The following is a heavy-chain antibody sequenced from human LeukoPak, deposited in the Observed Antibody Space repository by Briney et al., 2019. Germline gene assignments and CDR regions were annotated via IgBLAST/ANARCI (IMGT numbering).Heavy chain of an antibody. CDR1: GFTVSSDY. CDR2: IYSGGSTS. CDR3: ARGPIVRSSGWFDY. V-gene: IGHV3-53*01. D-gene: IGHD6-19*01. Sequence: GGSLRLSCAASGFTVSSDYMSWVRQAPGKGLEWVSVIYSGGSTSYYADSVMGRFTISRDNSKNTLYLQMNSLRAEDTAVYYCARGPIVRSSGWFDYWGQGTLVTVSS. J-gene: IGHJ4*02.